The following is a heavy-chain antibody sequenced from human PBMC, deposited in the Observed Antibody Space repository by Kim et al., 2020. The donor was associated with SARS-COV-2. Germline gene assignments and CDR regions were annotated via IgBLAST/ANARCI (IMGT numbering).Heavy chain of an antibody. CDR2: IYYSGST. Sequence: SETLSLTCTVSGGSISSGGYYWSWIRKHPGKGLEWIGYIYYSGSTYYNPSLKSRVTISVDTSKNQFSLKLSSVTAADTAVYYCARDFRQYSSGWSRPFDPWGQGTLVTVSS. J-gene: IGHJ5*02. CDR1: GGSISSGGYY. CDR3: ARDFRQYSSGWSRPFDP. V-gene: IGHV4-31*03. D-gene: IGHD6-19*01.